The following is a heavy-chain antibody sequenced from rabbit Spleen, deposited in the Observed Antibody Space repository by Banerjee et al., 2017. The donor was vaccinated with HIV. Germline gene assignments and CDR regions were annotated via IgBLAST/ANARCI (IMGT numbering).Heavy chain of an antibody. CDR1: GFSFSSSQY. J-gene: IGHJ4*01. CDR3: ARDLVAVIGWNFSL. V-gene: IGHV1S45*01. CDR2: IAGGSSSAT. Sequence: QEQLVESGGGLVQPEGSLTLTCTASGFSFSSSQYMCWVRQAPGKGLEWIACIAGGSSSATWYASWAKGRFTISKSTSLNTGTLQMTSLTAADTATYFCARDLVAVIGWNFSLWGQGTLVTVS. D-gene: IGHD1-1*01.